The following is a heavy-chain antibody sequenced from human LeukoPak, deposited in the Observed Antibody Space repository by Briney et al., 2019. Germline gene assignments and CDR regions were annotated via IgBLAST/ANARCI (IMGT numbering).Heavy chain of an antibody. V-gene: IGHV3-21*01. CDR2: ISSSSSYI. D-gene: IGHD3-22*01. J-gene: IGHJ4*02. Sequence: GGSLRLSCAAPGFTFSSYSMNWVRQAPGKGLEWVSSISSSSSYIYYADSVKGRFTISGDNAKNSLYLQMNSLRAKDTAVYYCARDRSSSGYYFIDYWGQGTLVTVSS. CDR1: GFTFSSYS. CDR3: ARDRSSSGYYFIDY.